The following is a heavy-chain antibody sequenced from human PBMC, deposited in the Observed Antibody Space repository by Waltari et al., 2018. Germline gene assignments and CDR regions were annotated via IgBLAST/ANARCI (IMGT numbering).Heavy chain of an antibody. CDR1: GGSISRSSYY. J-gene: IGHJ4*02. V-gene: IGHV4-39*01. CDR3: AKHDYGDYNFAY. Sequence: QLQLQESGPGLVKPSETLSLTCTVSGGSISRSSYYWGWIRQPPGKGLEWIGSIYYRGSTYYNPSLKSRVTISVDTSKNQFSLKLSSVTAADTAVYYSAKHDYGDYNFAYWGQGTLVTVSS. D-gene: IGHD4-17*01. CDR2: IYYRGST.